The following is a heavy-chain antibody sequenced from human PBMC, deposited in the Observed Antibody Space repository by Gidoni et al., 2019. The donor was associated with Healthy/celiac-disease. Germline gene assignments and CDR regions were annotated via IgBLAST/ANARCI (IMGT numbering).Heavy chain of an antibody. CDR1: VLHFSKAW. J-gene: IGHJ6*02. CDR3: TTDWYYYDSSDYPYYYYGMDV. CDR2: INSKTDGGTT. D-gene: IGHD3-22*01. V-gene: IGHV3-15*01. Sequence: EVQLVASGGGLVNPGGAVRLYCPSSVLHFSKAWQSSFRQATGKGHELVGRINSKTDGGTTDCAAPVKGRFTISREDSKNTLYLQMNSLKTEDTAVYYCTTDWYYYDSSDYPYYYYGMDVWGQGTTVTVSS.